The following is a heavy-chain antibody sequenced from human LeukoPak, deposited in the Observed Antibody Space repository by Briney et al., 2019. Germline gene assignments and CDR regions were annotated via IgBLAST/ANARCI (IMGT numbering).Heavy chain of an antibody. Sequence: GASVKVSCKASGYIFNSYGISWVRQAPGQGLEWMGGIVPVFGFAIYAQTYQGRVTITADESTSTAYMEMSSLRSEDTAVYYCARGLSPDGYRESYPDYFDYWGQGTLVTVSS. V-gene: IGHV1-69*13. D-gene: IGHD6-13*01. CDR1: GYIFNSYG. J-gene: IGHJ4*02. CDR3: ARGLSPDGYRESYPDYFDY. CDR2: IVPVFGFA.